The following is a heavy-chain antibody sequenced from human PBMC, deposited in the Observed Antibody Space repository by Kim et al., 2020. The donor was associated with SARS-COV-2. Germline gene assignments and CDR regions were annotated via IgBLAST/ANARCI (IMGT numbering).Heavy chain of an antibody. CDR3: AGGWDYGDYAGWFDP. D-gene: IGHD4-17*01. J-gene: IGHJ5*02. Sequence: DSVKGRFTISRDNSKNTLYLQMNSLRAEDTAVYYCAGGWDYGDYAGWFDPWGQGTLVTVSS. V-gene: IGHV3-66*01.